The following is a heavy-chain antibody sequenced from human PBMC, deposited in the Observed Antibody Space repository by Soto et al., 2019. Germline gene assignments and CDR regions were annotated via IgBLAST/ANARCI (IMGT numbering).Heavy chain of an antibody. CDR2: ISADNGNT. CDR3: ASDRGGATTFDY. V-gene: IGHV1-18*01. J-gene: IGHJ4*02. CDR1: GYTFTSYG. D-gene: IGHD5-12*01. Sequence: QVQLVQSGAEVKKPGASVKVSCKASGYTFTSYGISWVRQAPGQWLEWMGWISADNGNTNYAQKLQGRVTMTTDPSTSTAYMELRSLRSDDTAVYDCASDRGGATTFDYWGQGTLVTVSS.